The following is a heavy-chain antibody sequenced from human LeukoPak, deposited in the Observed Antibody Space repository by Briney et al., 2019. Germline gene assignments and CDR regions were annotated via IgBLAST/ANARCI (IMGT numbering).Heavy chain of an antibody. CDR3: ARVGGTNYYYYGMDV. D-gene: IGHD1-26*01. Sequence: SETLSLTCTVSGGSVSSYHWNWIRQPPGKGLEWIGYIYNSGSTNYNPSLKSRVTISVDTSKNQFSLKLSSVTAADTAVYYCARVGGTNYYYYGMDVWGQGTTVTVSS. V-gene: IGHV4-59*02. CDR1: GGSVSSYH. CDR2: IYNSGST. J-gene: IGHJ6*02.